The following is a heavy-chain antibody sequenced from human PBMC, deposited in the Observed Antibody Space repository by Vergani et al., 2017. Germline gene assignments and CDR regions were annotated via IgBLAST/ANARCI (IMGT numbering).Heavy chain of an antibody. V-gene: IGHV3-15*01. D-gene: IGHD7-27*01. J-gene: IGHJ4*02. Sequence: EVQLVESGGGLVEPGGSLRLSCAASGFTFSNTWMSWVRQAPGKGLEWVGRIKRNTDGGTTDYAAPVKGRFTISRDDSTNMLYLHMNSLKTEDTAVYYCTTLSPNWAHWWGQGTLVNVSS. CDR1: GFTFSNTW. CDR2: IKRNTDGGTT. CDR3: TTLSPNWAHW.